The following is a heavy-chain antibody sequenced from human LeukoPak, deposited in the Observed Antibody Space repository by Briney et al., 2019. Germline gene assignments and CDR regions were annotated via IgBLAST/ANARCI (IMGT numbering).Heavy chain of an antibody. J-gene: IGHJ4*02. CDR2: MNPNSGNT. D-gene: IGHD6-13*01. V-gene: IGHV1-8*01. CDR3: ARDRAAGTVVDY. Sequence: ASVKVSCKASGYTFTSYDINWVRQATGQGLEWMGWMNPNSGNTGYAQKFQGRVTMTRNTSISTAYMELGSLRSEDTAVYYCARDRAAGTVVDYWGQGTLVTVSS. CDR1: GYTFTSYD.